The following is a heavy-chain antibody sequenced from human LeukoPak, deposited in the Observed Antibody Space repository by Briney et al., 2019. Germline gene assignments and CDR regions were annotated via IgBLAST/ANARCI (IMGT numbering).Heavy chain of an antibody. CDR3: AIHYDFSS. D-gene: IGHD3-3*01. V-gene: IGHV3-23*01. CDR2: ISGSGDTI. Sequence: GGSLRLSCAVSGLTFNNYAMSWVRQAPGKGLEWVSAISGSGDTIYYADSVKGRFTISRDNSKNTLYLQMNSLRAEDTAIYYCAIHYDFSSWGQGTMVTVSS. CDR1: GLTFNNYA. J-gene: IGHJ3*01.